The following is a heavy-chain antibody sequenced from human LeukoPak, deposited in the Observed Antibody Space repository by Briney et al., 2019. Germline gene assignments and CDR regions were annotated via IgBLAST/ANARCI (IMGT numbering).Heavy chain of an antibody. J-gene: IGHJ4*02. V-gene: IGHV4-59*01. CDR1: GGSISSYY. CDR2: IYYSGST. D-gene: IGHD1-26*01. CDR3: ARDGSGSYFDY. Sequence: SETLSLTCTVSGGSISSYYWTWIRQPPGKGLEWIGYIYYSGSTNYNPSLKSRVTISVDTSKNQFSLKLSSVTAADTAVYYCARDGSGSYFDYWGQGTLVTVSS.